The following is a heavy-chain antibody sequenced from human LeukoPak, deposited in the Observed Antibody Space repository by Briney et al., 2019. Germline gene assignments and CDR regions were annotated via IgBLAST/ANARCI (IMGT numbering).Heavy chain of an antibody. J-gene: IGHJ6*03. CDR3: ATGTWFGEFGYYYYMDV. CDR1: GYTFTSYG. Sequence: ASVKVSCKASGYTFTSYGISWVRQAPGKGLEWMGGFDPEDGETIYAQKFQGRVTMTEDTSTDTAYMELSSLRSEDTAVYYCATGTWFGEFGYYYYMDVWGKGTTVTISS. CDR2: FDPEDGET. D-gene: IGHD3-10*01. V-gene: IGHV1-24*01.